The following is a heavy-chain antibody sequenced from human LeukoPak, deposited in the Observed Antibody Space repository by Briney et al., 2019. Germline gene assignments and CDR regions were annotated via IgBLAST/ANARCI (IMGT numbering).Heavy chain of an antibody. CDR3: AKDHYYDSSGGFDY. Sequence: PGGSLRLSCAASGFTFSDYYMSWIRQAPGKGLQWVSHISSGGSARYYADSVKGRFTISRDNSKNTLYLQMNSLRAEDTAVYYCAKDHYYDSSGGFDYWGQGTLVTVSS. D-gene: IGHD3-22*01. CDR1: GFTFSDYY. J-gene: IGHJ4*02. V-gene: IGHV3-11*04. CDR2: ISSGGSAR.